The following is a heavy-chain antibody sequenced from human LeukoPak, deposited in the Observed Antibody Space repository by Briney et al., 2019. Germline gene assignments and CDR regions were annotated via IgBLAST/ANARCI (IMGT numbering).Heavy chain of an antibody. Sequence: PSETLSLTCTVSGGSIRGYYWSRVRQPAGKGLEWIGRIDATRTTYNNPFLQSRVTVSVDTSKNQFSLKVTSVTAADTAVYYCARDRYWYFDLWGRGTLVTVSS. CDR1: GGSIRGYY. V-gene: IGHV4-4*07. CDR2: IDATRTT. CDR3: ARDRYWYFDL. J-gene: IGHJ2*01.